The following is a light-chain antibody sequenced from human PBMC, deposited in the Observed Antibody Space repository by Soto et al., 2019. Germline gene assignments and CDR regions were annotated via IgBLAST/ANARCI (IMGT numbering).Light chain of an antibody. Sequence: EIVLTQSPGTLSLSPGERATLSCGASQSVTSSYLAWYQQKPGQAPRLLIFGASIRVKGIPDRFIGSGSGTDFTLTISRLEPEDFAVYYCQHYVTSLTTFGQGTKVEVK. J-gene: IGKJ1*01. CDR2: GAS. CDR3: QHYVTSLTT. CDR1: QSVTSSY. V-gene: IGKV3-20*01.